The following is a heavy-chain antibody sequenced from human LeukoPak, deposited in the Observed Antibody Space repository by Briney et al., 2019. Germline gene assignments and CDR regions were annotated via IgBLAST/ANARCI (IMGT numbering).Heavy chain of an antibody. J-gene: IGHJ4*02. CDR1: GFTFSSYE. Sequence: PGGSLTLSCAASGFTFSSYEMNWVRQAPGKGLEWVSYSSSGGSALYYADSVKGRFTISRDNAKNSLYLQMNSLRAEDTAVYYCVRDPAVAADDYWGQGTLVTVSS. CDR3: VRDPAVAADDY. CDR2: SSSGGSAL. D-gene: IGHD6-19*01. V-gene: IGHV3-48*03.